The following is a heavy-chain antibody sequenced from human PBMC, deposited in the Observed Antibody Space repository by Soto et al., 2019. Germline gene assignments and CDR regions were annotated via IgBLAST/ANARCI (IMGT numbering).Heavy chain of an antibody. CDR2: IRSKAYGGAT. CDR1: GFTFGDYA. J-gene: IGHJ4*02. CDR3: TRDETGTLPYYFDY. Sequence: GGSLRLSCTASGFTFGDYAMSWFRQAPGKGLEWVGFIRSKAYGGATEYAASVKGRFIISGDDSKSIAYLQMNSLKTEDTAVYYCTRDETGTLPYYFDYWGQGTLVTVSS. D-gene: IGHD1-1*01. V-gene: IGHV3-49*03.